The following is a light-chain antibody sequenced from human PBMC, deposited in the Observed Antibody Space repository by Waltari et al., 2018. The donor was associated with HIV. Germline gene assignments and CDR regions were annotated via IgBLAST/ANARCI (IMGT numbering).Light chain of an antibody. Sequence: QSALTQPASVSGSPGQSITIPCPGTSSDVGTYNLFSWYQQRPGKAPKLIISEVSQLPAGVSNHFSGSKSANTASLTISGLQAEDEADYYCCSYAGSTNWVFGGGTKLTVL. V-gene: IGLV2-23*02. J-gene: IGLJ3*02. CDR1: SSDVGTYNL. CDR2: EVS. CDR3: CSYAGSTNWV.